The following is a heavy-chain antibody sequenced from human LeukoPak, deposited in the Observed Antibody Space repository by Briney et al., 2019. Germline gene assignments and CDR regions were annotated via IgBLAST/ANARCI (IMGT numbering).Heavy chain of an antibody. Sequence: SETLSLTCTVSGGSISSSSYYWGWIRQPPGKGLEWIGSIYYSGSTYYNPSLKSRVTISVDTSKNQFSLKLSSVTAADTAVYYCARWAVRGVIGDYWGQGTLVTVSS. J-gene: IGHJ4*02. CDR3: ARWAVRGVIGDY. CDR1: GGSISSSSYY. D-gene: IGHD3-10*01. CDR2: IYYSGST. V-gene: IGHV4-39*07.